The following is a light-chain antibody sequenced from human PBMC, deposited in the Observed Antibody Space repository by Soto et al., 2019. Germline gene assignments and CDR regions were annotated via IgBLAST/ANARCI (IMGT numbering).Light chain of an antibody. CDR2: LGS. J-gene: IGKJ5*01. Sequence: DIVLTQSPLSLPVTPGEPASISCRSSQSILHTNVYTYFDWYLERPGQSPQILLYLGSIRAPGVPDRVAGSGSGLDFTLRISIVEAEDVGFYYCMSDRRTPNTFGQGTRLDI. V-gene: IGKV2-28*01. CDR1: QSILHTNVYTY. CDR3: MSDRRTPNT.